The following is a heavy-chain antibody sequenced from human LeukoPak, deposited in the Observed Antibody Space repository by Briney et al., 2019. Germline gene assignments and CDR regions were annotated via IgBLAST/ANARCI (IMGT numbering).Heavy chain of an antibody. CDR2: TYYRSKWYN. CDR3: AREALRKGPHYYYYYYMDV. Sequence: SQTLSLTCAISGDSVSSNSAAWNWIRQSPSRGLEWLGRTYYRSKWYNDYAVSVKSRITINPDTSKNQFSLQLNSVTPEDTAVYYCAREALRKGPHYYYYYYMDVWGKGTTVTVSS. D-gene: IGHD1-14*01. CDR1: GDSVSSNSAA. V-gene: IGHV6-1*01. J-gene: IGHJ6*03.